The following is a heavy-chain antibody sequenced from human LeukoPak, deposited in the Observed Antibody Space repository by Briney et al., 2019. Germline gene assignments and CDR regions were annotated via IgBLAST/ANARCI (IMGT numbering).Heavy chain of an antibody. CDR1: GFTFSSYG. V-gene: IGHV3-33*01. CDR2: IWYDGSDE. CDR3: ARAGDAFDL. Sequence: GGSLRLSCAASGFTFSSYGMHWVRQAPGKGLEWVAVIWYDGSDEYYTDSVKGRFTIFRDNSKNTLYLQMNSLRAEDTAIYHCARAGDAFDLWGQGTMVTVSS. J-gene: IGHJ3*01.